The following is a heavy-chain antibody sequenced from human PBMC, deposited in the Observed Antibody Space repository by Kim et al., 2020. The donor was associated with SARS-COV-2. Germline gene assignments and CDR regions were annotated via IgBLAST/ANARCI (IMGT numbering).Heavy chain of an antibody. CDR3: ARREYAKAFDI. J-gene: IGHJ3*02. D-gene: IGHD2-2*01. CDR2: ISSDGSVT. CDR1: GFTFSNYW. V-gene: IGHV3-74*01. Sequence: GGSLRLSCAASGFTFSNYWMYWVRQAPGKGLVWVSRISSDGSVTTYADSVKGRFTVSRDNAKNTLYLQMNSLRAEDTAMFFCARREYAKAFDIWGQGTMVTLSS.